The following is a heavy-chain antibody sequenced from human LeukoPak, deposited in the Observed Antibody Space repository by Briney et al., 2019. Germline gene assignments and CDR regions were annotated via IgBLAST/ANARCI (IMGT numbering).Heavy chain of an antibody. CDR2: ISSSGSTI. Sequence: PGGSLRLSCAASGFTFSDYYMGWIRQAPGKGLEWVSYISSSGSTIYYADSVKGRFTISRDNAKNSLYLQMNSLRAEDTALYYCARENSSGHISMDVWGKGTTVTVSS. CDR3: ARENSSGHISMDV. V-gene: IGHV3-11*01. J-gene: IGHJ6*03. CDR1: GFTFSDYY. D-gene: IGHD3-22*01.